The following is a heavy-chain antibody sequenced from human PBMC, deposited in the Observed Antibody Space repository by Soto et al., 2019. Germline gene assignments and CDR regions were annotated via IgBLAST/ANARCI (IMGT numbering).Heavy chain of an antibody. CDR2: IDPSDSQT. Sequence: GESLKISCMGSGYSFAGYWITWVRQKPGKGLEWMERIDPSDSQTYYSPSFRGHVTISVTKSITTVFLQWSSLRASDTAMYYCARQIYDSDTGPNFQYYFDSWGQGTPVTVSS. D-gene: IGHD3-22*01. V-gene: IGHV5-10-1*01. CDR3: ARQIYDSDTGPNFQYYFDS. CDR1: GYSFAGYW. J-gene: IGHJ4*02.